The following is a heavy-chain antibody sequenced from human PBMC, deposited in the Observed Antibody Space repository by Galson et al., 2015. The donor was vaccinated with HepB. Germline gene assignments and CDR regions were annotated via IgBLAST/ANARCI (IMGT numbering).Heavy chain of an antibody. J-gene: IGHJ5*02. CDR2: ISSSGSTI. Sequence: SLRLSCAASGFTFSSYSMNWVRQAPGKGLEWLSYISSSGSTIYYADSVKGRFTISRDNAQNSLYLQMNSLRDEDTAVYYCARGGHCSRTSCRLGWIDPWGQGILVTVSS. CDR1: GFTFSSYS. D-gene: IGHD2-2*01. V-gene: IGHV3-48*02. CDR3: ARGGHCSRTSCRLGWIDP.